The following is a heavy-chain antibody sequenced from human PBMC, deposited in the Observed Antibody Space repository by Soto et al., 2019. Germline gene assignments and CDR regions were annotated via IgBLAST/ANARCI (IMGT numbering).Heavy chain of an antibody. D-gene: IGHD4-17*01. CDR2: ISGSSSYI. CDR3: AREEYGGLSPGLDF. CDR1: GDIVYISR. Sequence: LSSAACGDIVYISRMNWVRQDQGKGLEWVSSISGSSSYIYYADSVKGRFTTSRDNAKNSLFLQMNSLRAEDTAVYYCAREEYGGLSPGLDFWGQGTQVTVSS. V-gene: IGHV3-21*01. J-gene: IGHJ4*03.